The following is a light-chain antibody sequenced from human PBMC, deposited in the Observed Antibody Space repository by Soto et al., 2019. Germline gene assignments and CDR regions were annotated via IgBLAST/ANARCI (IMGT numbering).Light chain of an antibody. CDR1: QGIIDY. J-gene: IGKJ1*01. Sequence: DIQMTQSPSSLSASVGDTVTITCRASQGIIDYLAWYQQRPGKVPKLLIYAASTLQTGVPSRFSGSGAGTDFTLTISSLQPADVGSYYCQKYDTAPQTFGQGTRVEIK. CDR2: AAS. V-gene: IGKV1-27*01. CDR3: QKYDTAPQT.